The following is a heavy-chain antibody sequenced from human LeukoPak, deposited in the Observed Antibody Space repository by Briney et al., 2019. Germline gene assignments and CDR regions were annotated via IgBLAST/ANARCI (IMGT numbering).Heavy chain of an antibody. J-gene: IGHJ1*01. CDR1: GFIFNTYA. CDR2: ILGSGGLT. V-gene: IGHV3-23*01. D-gene: IGHD1-1*01. CDR3: AKDRGTLRN. Sequence: VSLCRNCTASGFIFNTYALTWLRQAPGRGLEWVSSILGSGGLTWYADSVKGRFTISRDNSNNTLYLQMNSLRAEDTAIYYWAKDRGTLRNWGRGNLFTVSS.